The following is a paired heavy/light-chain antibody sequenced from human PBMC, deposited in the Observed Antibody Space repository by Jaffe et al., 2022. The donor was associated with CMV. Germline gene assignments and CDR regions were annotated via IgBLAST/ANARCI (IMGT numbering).Heavy chain of an antibody. J-gene: IGHJ5*02. CDR3: ARDWVDEEQWLVRTTFWFDP. V-gene: IGHV1-2*02. Sequence: QVQLVQSGAEVKKPGASVKVSCKASGYTFTGYYMHWVRQAPGQGLEWMGWINPNSGGTNYAQKFQGRVTMTRDTSISTAYMELSRLRSDDTAVYYCARDWVDEEQWLVRTTFWFDPWGQGTLVTVSS. CDR2: INPNSGGT. D-gene: IGHD6-19*01. CDR1: GYTFTGYY.
Light chain of an antibody. V-gene: IGLV3-19*01. CDR1: SLRSYY. J-gene: IGLJ2*01. CDR2: GKN. CDR3: NSRDSSGNHRVV. Sequence: SSELTQDPAVSVALGQTVRITCQGDSLRSYYASWYQQKPGQAPVLVIYGKNNRPSGIPDRFSGSSSGNTASLTITGAQAEDEADYYCNSRDSSGNHRVVFGGGTKLTVL.